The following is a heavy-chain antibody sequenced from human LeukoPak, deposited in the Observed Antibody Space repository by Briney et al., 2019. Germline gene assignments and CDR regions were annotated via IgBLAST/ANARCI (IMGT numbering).Heavy chain of an antibody. Sequence: GGSLRLSCAASGFTFDDYAMHWVRQAPGKGLEWVSLISGDGGSTYYADSVKGRFTIFRDNSKNSLYLQMNSLRTEDTALYYCAKDMKAYDFWSGYSQNWFDPWGQGTLVTVSS. CDR2: ISGDGGST. CDR1: GFTFDDYA. CDR3: AKDMKAYDFWSGYSQNWFDP. D-gene: IGHD3-3*01. V-gene: IGHV3-43*02. J-gene: IGHJ5*02.